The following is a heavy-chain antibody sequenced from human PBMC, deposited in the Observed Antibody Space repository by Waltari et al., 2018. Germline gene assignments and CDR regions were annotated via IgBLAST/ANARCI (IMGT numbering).Heavy chain of an antibody. V-gene: IGHV3-49*04. CDR1: GFTFGDYA. CDR3: TSSIAVAILDY. Sequence: EVQLVESGGGLVQPGRSLRLSCTASGFTFGDYAMSWVRQAPGKGLEWVGFIRSKAYGGTTEYAASVKGRFTISRDDSKSIAYLQMNSLKTEDTAVYYCTSSIAVAILDYWGQGTLVTVSS. CDR2: IRSKAYGGTT. J-gene: IGHJ4*02. D-gene: IGHD6-19*01.